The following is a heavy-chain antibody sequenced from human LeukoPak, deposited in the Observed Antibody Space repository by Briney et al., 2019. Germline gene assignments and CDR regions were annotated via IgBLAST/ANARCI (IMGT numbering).Heavy chain of an antibody. CDR1: GGTFSSYA. CDR3: ATSRNIVVVPAAASDYYYMDV. CDR2: IIPILGIA. Sequence: GASVKVSCKASGGTFSSYAISWVRQAPGQGLEWMGRIIPILGIANYAQKFQGRVTITTDESTSTAYMELSSLRSEDTAVYYCATSRNIVVVPAAASDYYYMDVWGKGTTVTVSS. D-gene: IGHD2-2*01. J-gene: IGHJ6*03. V-gene: IGHV1-69*04.